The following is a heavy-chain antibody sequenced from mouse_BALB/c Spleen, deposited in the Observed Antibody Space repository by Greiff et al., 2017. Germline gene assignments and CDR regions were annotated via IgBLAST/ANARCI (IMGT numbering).Heavy chain of an antibody. V-gene: IGHV1-9*01. CDR2: ILPGSGST. Sequence: QVQLQQSGAELMKPGASVKISCKATGYTFSSYWIEWVKQRPGHGLEWIGEILPGSGSTNYNEKFKGKATFTADTSSNTAYMQLSSLTSEDSAVYYCAREGLRRGAMDYWGQGTSVTVSS. CDR1: GYTFSSYW. J-gene: IGHJ4*01. D-gene: IGHD2-4*01. CDR3: AREGLRRGAMDY.